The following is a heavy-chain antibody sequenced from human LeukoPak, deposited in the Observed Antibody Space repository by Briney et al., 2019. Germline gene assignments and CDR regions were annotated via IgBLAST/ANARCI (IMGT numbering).Heavy chain of an antibody. Sequence: GGSLRLSCAASGFTFSSYAMSWVRQAPGKGLEWVSAISGSGGSTYYADSVKGRFTISRDNSKNTLYLQMSSLRADDTAVYYCAKCSRVDWLPIDYWGRGTLVTVSS. CDR1: GFTFSSYA. V-gene: IGHV3-23*01. CDR2: ISGSGGST. J-gene: IGHJ4*02. D-gene: IGHD3-9*01. CDR3: AKCSRVDWLPIDY.